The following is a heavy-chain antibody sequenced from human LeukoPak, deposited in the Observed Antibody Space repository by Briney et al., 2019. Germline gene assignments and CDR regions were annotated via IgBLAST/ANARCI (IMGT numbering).Heavy chain of an antibody. CDR3: GRRYYGVGFEI. CDR1: SGSIFSSNW. D-gene: IGHD3-10*01. V-gene: IGHV4-4*02. J-gene: IGHJ3*02. Sequence: SQTLSLTCTVSSGSIFSSNWWSWVRQPPGKGLEWIGQIFHSGTTTYSPSLKSRVTISTDMSQNQFSLKLSSVTAADTAVYYCGRRYYGVGFEIWGRGTMVTVSS. CDR2: IFHSGTT.